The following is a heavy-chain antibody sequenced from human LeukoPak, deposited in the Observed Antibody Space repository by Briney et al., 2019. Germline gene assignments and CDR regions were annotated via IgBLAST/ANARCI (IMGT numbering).Heavy chain of an antibody. CDR3: ARGRKVRGEAFDI. CDR2: IYYSGST. J-gene: IGHJ3*02. V-gene: IGHV4-39*07. D-gene: IGHD3-10*01. CDR1: GGSISSSSCY. Sequence: PSETLSLTCTVSGGSISSSSCYWGWIRQPPGKGLEWIGSIYYSGSTYYNPSLKSRVTISVDTSKNQFSLKLSSVTAADTAVYYCARGRKVRGEAFDIWGQGTMVTVSS.